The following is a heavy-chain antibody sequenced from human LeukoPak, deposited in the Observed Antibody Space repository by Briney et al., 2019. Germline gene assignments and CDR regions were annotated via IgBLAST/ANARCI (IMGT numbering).Heavy chain of an antibody. CDR3: ARRSFSTSYYDSSVDYFDY. CDR2: IYPGDSDT. D-gene: IGHD3-22*01. Sequence: GESLKISCKGSGYSFTSYWIGWVRQMPGKGLEWMGIIYPGDSDTRYSPSFQGQVTISADKSISTAYLQCSSLKASDTAMYYCARRSFSTSYYDSSVDYFDYWGQGTLVTVSS. CDR1: GYSFTSYW. J-gene: IGHJ4*02. V-gene: IGHV5-51*01.